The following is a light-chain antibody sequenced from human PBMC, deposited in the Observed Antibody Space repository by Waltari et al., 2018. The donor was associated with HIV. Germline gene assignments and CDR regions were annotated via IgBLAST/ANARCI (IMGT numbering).Light chain of an antibody. Sequence: EIVLTQSHATLSLSPGERATLSCGASQSVSSSYLGWYQQKPGQAPRLLIYGTSSRATGIPDRFSGSVSGADFTLTISRLAPEDFAVYYCQQYDSSPPFFPFGPGTKLDIK. V-gene: IGKV3-20*01. CDR3: QQYDSSPPFFP. CDR1: QSVSSSY. J-gene: IGKJ3*01. CDR2: GTS.